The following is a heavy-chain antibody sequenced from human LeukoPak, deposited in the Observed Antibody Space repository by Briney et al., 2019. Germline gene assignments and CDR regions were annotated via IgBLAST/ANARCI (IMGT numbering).Heavy chain of an antibody. D-gene: IGHD3-10*01. J-gene: IGHJ6*02. CDR2: IRSKANSYAT. Sequence: GGSLKLSCAASGFXFSGSAMHWVRQASGKGLEWVGRIRSKANSYATAYAASVKGRFTISRDDSKNTAYLQMNSLKTEDTAVYYCTRLGALRGLDVWGQGTTVTVSS. CDR1: GFXFSGSA. CDR3: TRLGALRGLDV. V-gene: IGHV3-73*01.